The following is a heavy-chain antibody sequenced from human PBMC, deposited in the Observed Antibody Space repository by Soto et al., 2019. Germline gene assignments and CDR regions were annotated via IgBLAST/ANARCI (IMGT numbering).Heavy chain of an antibody. CDR3: ARELAGYAFDI. CDR2: ISYDGSNK. CDR1: GFTFSSYA. V-gene: IGHV3-30*04. J-gene: IGHJ3*02. D-gene: IGHD1-1*01. Sequence: GESLKISCAASGFTFSSYAMHWVRQAPGKGLEWVAVISYDGSNKYYADSVKGRFTISRDNSKNTLYLQMNSLRAEDTAVYYCARELAGYAFDIWGQGTMVTVSS.